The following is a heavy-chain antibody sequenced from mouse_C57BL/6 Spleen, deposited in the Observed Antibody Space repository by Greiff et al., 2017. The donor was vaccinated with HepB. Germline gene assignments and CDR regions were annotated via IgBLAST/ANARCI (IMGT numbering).Heavy chain of an antibody. Sequence: QVQLQQSGAELARPGASVKLSCKASGYTFTSYGISWVKQRTGQGLEWIGEIYPRSGNTYYNEKFKGKATLTADKSSSTAYMELRSLTSEDSAVYFCARKAQALPYAMDYWGQGTSVTVSS. V-gene: IGHV1-81*01. CDR2: IYPRSGNT. J-gene: IGHJ4*01. CDR3: ARKAQALPYAMDY. D-gene: IGHD3-2*02. CDR1: GYTFTSYG.